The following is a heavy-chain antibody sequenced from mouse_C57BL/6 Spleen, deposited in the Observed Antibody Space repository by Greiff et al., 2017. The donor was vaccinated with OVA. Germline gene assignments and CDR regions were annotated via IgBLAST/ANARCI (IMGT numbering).Heavy chain of an antibody. CDR1: GYTFTSYW. D-gene: IGHD4-1*01. V-gene: IGHV1-69*01. J-gene: IGHJ4*01. CDR3: ARGKLVYAMDY. Sequence: QVQLQQPGAELVMPGASVKLSCKASGYTFTSYWMHWVKQRPGQGLEWIGEIDPSDSYTNYNHKFKGKSTLTVDKSSSTAYMQLSSLTSEDSAVYYCARGKLVYAMDYWGQGTSVTVSS. CDR2: IDPSDSYT.